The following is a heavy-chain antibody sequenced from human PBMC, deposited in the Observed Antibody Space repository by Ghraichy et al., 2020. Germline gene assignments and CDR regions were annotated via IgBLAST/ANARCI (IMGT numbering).Heavy chain of an antibody. Sequence: ASVKVSCKASGYTFTGYYMHWVRQAPGQGLEWMGWINPNSGGTNYAQKFQGRVTMTRDTSISTAYMELSRLRSDDTAVYYCARAHCSSTSCYIWGGYYYMDVWGKGTTVTVSS. CDR2: INPNSGGT. CDR1: GYTFTGYY. D-gene: IGHD2-2*02. V-gene: IGHV1-2*02. J-gene: IGHJ6*03. CDR3: ARAHCSSTSCYIWGGYYYMDV.